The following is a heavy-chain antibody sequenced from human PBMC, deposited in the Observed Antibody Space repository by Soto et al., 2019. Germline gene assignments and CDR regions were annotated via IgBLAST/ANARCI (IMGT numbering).Heavy chain of an antibody. CDR3: ARGRYCLTGRCFPNWFDS. Sequence: SETLSLTCSVSGDSISNLDYFWAWIRQPPGQALEYIGYIYKSATTYYNPSFESRVAISVDTSKSQFSLNVTSVTAADTAVYFCARGRYCLTGRCFPNWFDSWGQGALVTVFS. D-gene: IGHD7-27*01. J-gene: IGHJ5*01. V-gene: IGHV4-30-4*01. CDR1: GDSISNLDYF. CDR2: IYKSATT.